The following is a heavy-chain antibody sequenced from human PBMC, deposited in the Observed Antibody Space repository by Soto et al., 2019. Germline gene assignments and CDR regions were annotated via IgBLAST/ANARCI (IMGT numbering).Heavy chain of an antibody. CDR2: IYYSGST. V-gene: IGHV4-31*03. Sequence: QVQLQESSPGLVKPSQTLSLTCTVSGGSISSGGYYWSWIRQHPGKGLEWIGYIYYSGSTYYNPSLKSRVTISVDTSKNQFSLKLSSVTAADTAVYYCARCRGGSCIYGMDVWGQGTTVTVSS. CDR3: ARCRGGSCIYGMDV. CDR1: GGSISSGGYY. D-gene: IGHD2-15*01. J-gene: IGHJ6*02.